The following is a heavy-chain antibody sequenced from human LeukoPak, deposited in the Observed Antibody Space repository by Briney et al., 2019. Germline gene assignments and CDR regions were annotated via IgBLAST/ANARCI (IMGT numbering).Heavy chain of an antibody. Sequence: GGSLRLSCAASGFTFSSYSMNWVRQAPGEGLEWVSSISSSSSYIYYADSVKGRFTISRDNAKNSLYLQMNSLRAEDTAVYYCARDAGYGYCSGGSCYSERWFDPWGQGTLVTVSS. V-gene: IGHV3-21*01. CDR3: ARDAGYGYCSGGSCYSERWFDP. J-gene: IGHJ5*02. CDR2: ISSSSSYI. CDR1: GFTFSSYS. D-gene: IGHD2-15*01.